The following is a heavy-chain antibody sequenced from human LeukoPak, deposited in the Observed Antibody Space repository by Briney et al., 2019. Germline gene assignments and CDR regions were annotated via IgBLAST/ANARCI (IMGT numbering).Heavy chain of an antibody. CDR3: ARGCFLPYIAARRCYYGMDV. CDR1: GGSFSGYY. J-gene: IGHJ6*02. Sequence: SETLSLTCAVYGGSFSGYYWSWIRQPPGKGLEWIGEINHSGSTNYNPSLKSRVTISVDTSKNQFSLKLSSVTAADTAVYYCARGCFLPYIAARRCYYGMDVWGQGTTVTVSS. V-gene: IGHV4-34*01. CDR2: INHSGST. D-gene: IGHD6-6*01.